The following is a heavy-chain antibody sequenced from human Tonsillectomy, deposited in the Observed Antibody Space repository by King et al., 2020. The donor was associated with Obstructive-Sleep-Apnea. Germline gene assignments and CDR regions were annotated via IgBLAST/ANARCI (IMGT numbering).Heavy chain of an antibody. Sequence: VQLVESGGGLVQPGRSLRLSCAASGFTFDDYAMHWVRQAPGKGLEWVSGITWDSGSIGYADSVKGRFTISRDNAKNSLYLQMNSLRAEDTAFYYCVKDRSSGWGRGXXXXGQGALVIVSS. CDR3: VKDRSSGWGRGXXX. J-gene: IGHJ4*02. D-gene: IGHD6-19*01. V-gene: IGHV3-9*01. CDR2: ITWDSGSI. CDR1: GFTFDDYA.